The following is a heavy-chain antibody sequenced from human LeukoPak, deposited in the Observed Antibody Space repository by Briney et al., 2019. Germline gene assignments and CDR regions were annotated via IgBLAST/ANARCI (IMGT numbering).Heavy chain of an antibody. D-gene: IGHD5-12*01. Sequence: GGSLRLSCAASGFTFSSYAMHWVRQAPGKGLEYVSAISSNGGSTYYANSVKGRFTISRDNSKNTLYLQMGSLRAEDMAVYYCARDAQSPTYAGAGGYGGYDSPWNFAYWAQGTLVTVSS. J-gene: IGHJ4*02. CDR3: ARDAQSPTYAGAGGYGGYDSPWNFAY. CDR1: GFTFSSYA. V-gene: IGHV3-64*01. CDR2: ISSNGGST.